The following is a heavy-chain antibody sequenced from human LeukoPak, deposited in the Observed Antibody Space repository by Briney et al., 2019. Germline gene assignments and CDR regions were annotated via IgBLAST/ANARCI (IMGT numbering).Heavy chain of an antibody. D-gene: IGHD1-26*01. V-gene: IGHV3-30*02. CDR3: ARDTALFQWELGY. CDR1: GFTFSSYG. CDR2: IRYDGSNK. Sequence: PGGSLRLSCAASGFTFSSYGMHWVRQAPGKGLEWVAFIRYDGSNKYYADSVKGRFTISRDNAKNSLYLQMNSLRAEDTAVYYCARDTALFQWELGYWGQGTLVTVSS. J-gene: IGHJ4*02.